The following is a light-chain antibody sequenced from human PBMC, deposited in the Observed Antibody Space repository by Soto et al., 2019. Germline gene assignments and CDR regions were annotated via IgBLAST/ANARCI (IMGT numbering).Light chain of an antibody. CDR2: SND. CDR3: AAWDARLNGVV. Sequence: QSVLTQPPSTSGTPGQRVTISCSGSSSNIGTNTVNWYQQVPGTAPKLLIYSNDQRPSGVPDRFSGSKSGTSVSLAISGLQSGDEADYFCAAWDARLNGVVFGGGTQLTVL. V-gene: IGLV1-44*01. CDR1: SSNIGTNT. J-gene: IGLJ7*01.